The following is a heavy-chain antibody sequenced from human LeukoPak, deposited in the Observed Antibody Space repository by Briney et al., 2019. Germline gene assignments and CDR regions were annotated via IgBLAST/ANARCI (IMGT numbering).Heavy chain of an antibody. D-gene: IGHD3-16*02. Sequence: SETLSLTCTVSGASISSYYWSWIRQPPGKGLEWIGCIYYSGSTNYNPSLKSRVTISVDTSKNQFSLKLSSVTAADTAVYYCARVPSYDYVWGSYRLDAFDIWGQGTMVTVSS. V-gene: IGHV4-59*08. CDR2: IYYSGST. J-gene: IGHJ3*02. CDR3: ARVPSYDYVWGSYRLDAFDI. CDR1: GASISSYY.